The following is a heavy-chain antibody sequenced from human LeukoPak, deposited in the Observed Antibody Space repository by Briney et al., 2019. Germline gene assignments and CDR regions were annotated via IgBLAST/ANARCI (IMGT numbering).Heavy chain of an antibody. CDR2: IYYSGST. V-gene: IGHV4-39*01. CDR3: ARPGGTLYYYDSSGYYYDYFDS. Sequence: PSETLSLTCSVSGGSISSSSYYWGWIRPPPGKGLEWIGSIYYSGSTYYNPSLKSRVTISVDTSKNQFSLKLSSVTAADTAVYYCARPGGTLYYYDSSGYYYDYFDSWGQGTLVTVSS. D-gene: IGHD3-22*01. J-gene: IGHJ4*02. CDR1: GGSISSSSYY.